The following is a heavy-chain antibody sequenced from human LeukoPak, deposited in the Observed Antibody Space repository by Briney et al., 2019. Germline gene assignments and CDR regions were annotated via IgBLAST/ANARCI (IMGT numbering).Heavy chain of an antibody. J-gene: IGHJ3*02. CDR3: ARSMGEGWDHAFDI. D-gene: IGHD1-26*01. CDR2: IIPILGIA. CDR1: GGTFSSYA. V-gene: IGHV1-69*04. Sequence: ASVKVSCKASGGTFSSYAISWVRQAPGQGLEWMGRIIPILGIANYAQKFQGRVTITADKSTSTAYMELSSLRSEDTAVYYCARSMGEGWDHAFDIWGQGTMVTVSS.